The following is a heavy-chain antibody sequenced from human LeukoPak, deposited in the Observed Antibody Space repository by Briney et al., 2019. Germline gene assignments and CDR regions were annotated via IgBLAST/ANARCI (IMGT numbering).Heavy chain of an antibody. CDR3: ARDFPPGSGRYFYEGMDV. Sequence: PSETLCLTCTVSGGSISDYYWSWIRQPAGKGLEWIGHIYSSGSTYYNPSLKSRVTMSVDMSKNQFSLKLSSVTAADTAVYYCARDFPPGSGRYFYEGMDVWGQGTTVTVSS. CDR1: GGSISDYY. J-gene: IGHJ6*02. D-gene: IGHD2-15*01. CDR2: IYSSGST. V-gene: IGHV4-4*07.